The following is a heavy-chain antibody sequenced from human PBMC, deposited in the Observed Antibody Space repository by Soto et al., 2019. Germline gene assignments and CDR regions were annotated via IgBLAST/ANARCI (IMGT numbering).Heavy chain of an antibody. V-gene: IGHV4-59*01. J-gene: IGHJ6*02. CDR3: ARGYYYYGMDV. CDR2: IYYSGST. CDR1: GGSISSYY. Sequence: SETLSLTCTVSGGSISSYYWSWIRQPPGKGLEWIGYIYYSGSTNYNPSLKSRVTISVNTSKNQFSLKLSSVTAADTAVYYCARGYYYYGMDVWGQGTTVTVSS.